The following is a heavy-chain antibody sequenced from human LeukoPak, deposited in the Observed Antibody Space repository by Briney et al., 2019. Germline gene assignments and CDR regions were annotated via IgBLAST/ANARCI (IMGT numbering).Heavy chain of an antibody. V-gene: IGHV6-1*01. D-gene: IGHD2-15*01. CDR2: TYYRSKWYN. CDR1: GDSVSSNSAA. CDR3: ARDGGYCSGGSCLNWFDP. J-gene: IGHJ5*02. Sequence: SQTLSLTCAISGDSVSSNSAAWNWIRQSPSRGLEWLGRTYYRSKWYNDYAVSVKSRITINPDTSKNQFSLQLNSVTPEDTAVYYCARDGGYCSGGSCLNWFDPWGRGTLVTVSS.